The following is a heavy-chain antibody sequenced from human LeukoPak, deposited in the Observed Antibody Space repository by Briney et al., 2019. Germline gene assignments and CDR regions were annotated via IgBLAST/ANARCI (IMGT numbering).Heavy chain of an antibody. Sequence: GASVKVSCKASGYTFSTYGISWVRPAPGQGLEWMGWISADNGNTNYAQKFQGRVTMTRNIFMSTAYMELSSLRSEDTAVYYCARDYGGNSGWFDPWGQGTLVTVSS. J-gene: IGHJ5*02. CDR3: ARDYGGNSGWFDP. CDR1: GYTFSTYG. D-gene: IGHD4-23*01. CDR2: ISADNGNT. V-gene: IGHV1-18*01.